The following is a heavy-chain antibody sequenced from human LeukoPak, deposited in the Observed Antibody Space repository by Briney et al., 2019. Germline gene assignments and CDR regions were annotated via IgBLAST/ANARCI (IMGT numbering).Heavy chain of an antibody. CDR1: GITLSNYG. D-gene: IGHD2-21*01. Sequence: PGGSLRLSCAVSGITLSNYGMSWVRQAPGKGLEWVAGIRDSGGSTNYADSVKGRFTISRDNPKNTLYLQMNSLRAEDTAVYYFAKRGVVIRVVLVGFHKEAYYFDSWGQGARVTVSS. V-gene: IGHV3-23*01. CDR3: AKRGVVIRVVLVGFHKEAYYFDS. CDR2: IRDSGGST. J-gene: IGHJ4*02.